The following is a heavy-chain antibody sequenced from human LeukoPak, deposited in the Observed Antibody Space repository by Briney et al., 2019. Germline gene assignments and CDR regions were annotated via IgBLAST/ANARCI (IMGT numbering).Heavy chain of an antibody. J-gene: IGHJ6*02. CDR3: ARAGYAHGLDV. V-gene: IGHV3-72*01. Sequence: GGSLRLSCEASGFTCTDHDMHWVRQAPGKGLGWVGRITNKGGGYTTVYAASVNGRFIISRDDSENSLYLQMKSLKSDDTAVYFCARAGYAHGLDVWGRGTTVTVSS. CDR2: ITNKGGGYTT. D-gene: IGHD1-1*01. CDR1: GFTCTDHD.